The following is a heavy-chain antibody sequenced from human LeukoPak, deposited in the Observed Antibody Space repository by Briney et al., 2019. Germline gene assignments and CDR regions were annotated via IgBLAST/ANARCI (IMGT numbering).Heavy chain of an antibody. Sequence: PGGSLRLSCAASGFTFSDYYMSWIRQAPGKGLGWVSYISSSGSTIYYADSVKGRFTISRDNAKNSLYLQMNSLRAEDTAVYYCARCDSSGYYFYYYYYMDVWGKGTTVTVSS. V-gene: IGHV3-11*04. D-gene: IGHD3-22*01. CDR1: GFTFSDYY. J-gene: IGHJ6*03. CDR3: ARCDSSGYYFYYYYYMDV. CDR2: ISSSGSTI.